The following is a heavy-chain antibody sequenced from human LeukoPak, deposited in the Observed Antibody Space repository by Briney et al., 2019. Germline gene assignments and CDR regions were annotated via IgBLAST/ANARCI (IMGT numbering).Heavy chain of an antibody. CDR2: IKQDGSEK. J-gene: IGHJ5*02. D-gene: IGHD2-15*01. CDR3: ARGADGVSSNSRGWFDP. V-gene: IGHV3-7*01. CDR1: GFTFSSYW. Sequence: GGSLRRSCAASGFTFSSYWTSWVRQAPGKGLEWVANIKQDGSEKYYVDSVKGRFTISRDNAKNSLYLQMNSLRAEDTAVYYCARGADGVSSNSRGWFDPWGQGTLVTVSS.